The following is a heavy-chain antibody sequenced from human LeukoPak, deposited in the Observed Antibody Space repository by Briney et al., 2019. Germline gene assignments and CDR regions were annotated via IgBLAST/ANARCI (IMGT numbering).Heavy chain of an antibody. D-gene: IGHD1-26*01. J-gene: IGHJ6*03. V-gene: IGHV3-48*03. Sequence: GGSLRLSCAASGFTFSSYEMNWVRQAPGKGLEWVSYISSSGSTIYYADSVKGRFTISRDNAKNSLYLQLSSLRVEDTALYYCARRRRGNTVPYYYYMDVWGKGTTVTVSS. CDR1: GFTFSSYE. CDR2: ISSSGSTI. CDR3: ARRRRGNTVPYYYYMDV.